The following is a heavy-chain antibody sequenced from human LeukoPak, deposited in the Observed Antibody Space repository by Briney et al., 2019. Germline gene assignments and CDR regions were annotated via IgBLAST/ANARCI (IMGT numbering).Heavy chain of an antibody. D-gene: IGHD6-19*01. Sequence: PSETLSLTCTVSVGSISTYYWGWIRQPPGKGLEWIGNIYYSGTTYYNPSLKSRVTMSADTSRNQFSLNLNSVTAADTAVYYCARRAVAGTAAFDVWGQGTMVTVSS. V-gene: IGHV4-59*04. CDR1: VGSISTYY. CDR3: ARRAVAGTAAFDV. J-gene: IGHJ3*01. CDR2: IYYSGTT.